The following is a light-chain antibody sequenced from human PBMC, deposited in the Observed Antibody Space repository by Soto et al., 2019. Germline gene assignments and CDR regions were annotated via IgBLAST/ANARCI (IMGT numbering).Light chain of an antibody. V-gene: IGLV2-14*03. CDR1: SSDVGGYNY. CDR3: SSYTTSNTRQIV. CDR2: DVT. J-gene: IGLJ1*01. Sequence: QSALIQPPSVSGSPGQSVTISCTGTSSDVGGYNYVSWCQHHPGKAPKLIIYDVTNRPSGVSNPFSGSKSGNTASLTISGLQPEDEADYYCSSYTTSNTRQIVFGTGTKLTVL.